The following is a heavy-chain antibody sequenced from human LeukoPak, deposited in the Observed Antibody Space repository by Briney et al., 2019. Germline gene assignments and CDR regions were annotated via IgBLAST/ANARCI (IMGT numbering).Heavy chain of an antibody. Sequence: PGGSLRLSCAASGFTFSTYGMNWVRQAPGKGLEWVSGVSPSGDITYYADSVKGRFTISRDNAKNSLFLQMNSLRAEDTAVYYCARVLRYCSGGNCYSGGLGYMDVWGKGTTVTISS. J-gene: IGHJ6*03. CDR1: GFTFSTYG. D-gene: IGHD2-15*01. V-gene: IGHV3-23*01. CDR3: ARVLRYCSGGNCYSGGLGYMDV. CDR2: VSPSGDIT.